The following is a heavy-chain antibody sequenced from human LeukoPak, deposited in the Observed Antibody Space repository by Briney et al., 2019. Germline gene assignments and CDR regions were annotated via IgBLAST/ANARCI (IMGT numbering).Heavy chain of an antibody. CDR3: ARDNYYDSSGFDAFDI. CDR1: GGSISSYY. Sequence: SETLSLACTVSGGSISSYYWSWIRQPPGKGLEWIGYIYYSGSTNYNPSLKSRVTISVDTSKNQFSLKLSSVTAADTAVYYCARDNYYDSSGFDAFDIWGQGTMVTVSS. V-gene: IGHV4-59*01. J-gene: IGHJ3*02. D-gene: IGHD3-22*01. CDR2: IYYSGST.